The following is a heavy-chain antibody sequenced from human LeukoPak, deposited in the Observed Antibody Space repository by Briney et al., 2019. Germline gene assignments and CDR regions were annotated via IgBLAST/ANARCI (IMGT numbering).Heavy chain of an antibody. CDR2: IYYSGSA. CDR3: ARVYDEDYLDY. V-gene: IGHV4-59*11. CDR1: GGSISSHY. Sequence: SETLSLTCTVSGGSISSHYWSWIRQPPGKGLEWIGYIYYSGSANYNPSLKSRVTISVDTSKNQFSLKLSSVTAADTAVYYCARVYDEDYLDYWGQGTLVTVSS. D-gene: IGHD3-16*01. J-gene: IGHJ4*02.